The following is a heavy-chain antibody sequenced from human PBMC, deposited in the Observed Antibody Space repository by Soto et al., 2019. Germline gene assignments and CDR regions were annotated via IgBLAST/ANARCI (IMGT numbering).Heavy chain of an antibody. J-gene: IGHJ4*02. D-gene: IGHD4-17*01. CDR2: IYPGDSDT. CDR3: ARRCTASTVTTFDY. Sequence: LGESLKISCRGSGYSFTTYWIGWVRQMPGKGLEWMGIIYPGDSDTKYSPSFQGQVTISADKSISTAYLQWSSLKASDTAIYYSARRCTASTVTTFDYWGQGTPVTVSS. CDR1: GYSFTTYW. V-gene: IGHV5-51*01.